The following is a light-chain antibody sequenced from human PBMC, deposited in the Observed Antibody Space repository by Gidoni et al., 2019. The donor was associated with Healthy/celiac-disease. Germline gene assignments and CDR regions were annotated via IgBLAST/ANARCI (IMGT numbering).Light chain of an antibody. V-gene: IGLV2-8*01. Sequence: QSTLTQPPSASGYPGQSVTISCTGPSSAVGGYNYVSWYQHHPGKPPTLMIYEVSKRPSGFPVRFSGSKSGTTSSLTVSGLQAADDADYSCISDAGSNNLVFGGGTKLTVL. CDR2: EVS. CDR3: ISDAGSNNLV. J-gene: IGLJ2*01. CDR1: SSAVGGYNY.